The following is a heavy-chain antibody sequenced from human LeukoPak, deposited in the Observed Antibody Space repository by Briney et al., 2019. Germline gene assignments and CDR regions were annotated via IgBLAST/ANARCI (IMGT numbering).Heavy chain of an antibody. CDR1: GGSISSGDYY. V-gene: IGHV4-30-4*01. Sequence: SETLSLTCTVSGGSISSGDYYWSWIRQPPGTGLEWIGYIYYSGSTYYNPSLKSRVTISVDTSKNQFSLKLSSVTAADTAVYYCARTAMYYYDSSGYCFDYWGQGTLVTVSS. D-gene: IGHD3-22*01. CDR3: ARTAMYYYDSSGYCFDY. J-gene: IGHJ4*02. CDR2: IYYSGST.